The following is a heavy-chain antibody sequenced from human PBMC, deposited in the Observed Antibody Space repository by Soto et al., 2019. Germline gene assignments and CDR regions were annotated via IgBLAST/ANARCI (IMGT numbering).Heavy chain of an antibody. CDR1: GGTFSSYA. Sequence: QVQLVQSGAEVKKPGSSVKVSCKASGGTFSSYAISWVRQAPGQGLEWMGGIIPIFGTANYAQKFQGRVTITADESTSTAYMELSSLRSEDTAVYYCAINLDCSGTSCYTGPYYYYGMDVWGQGTTVTVSS. J-gene: IGHJ6*02. CDR3: AINLDCSGTSCYTGPYYYYGMDV. CDR2: IIPIFGTA. V-gene: IGHV1-69*01. D-gene: IGHD2-2*02.